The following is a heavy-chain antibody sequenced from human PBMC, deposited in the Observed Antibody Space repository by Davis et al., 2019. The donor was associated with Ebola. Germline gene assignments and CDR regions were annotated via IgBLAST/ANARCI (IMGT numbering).Heavy chain of an antibody. J-gene: IGHJ6*02. CDR2: IGTAGDT. CDR3: ARGVAGRVRGVPWAMDV. D-gene: IGHD3-10*01. V-gene: IGHV3-13*01. CDR1: GFSFSTYD. Sequence: GGSLRLSCAASGFSFSTYDMHWVRQATGKGLEWVSAIGTAGDTYYPGSVKGRFTISRENAKKSLYLQMNSLGVGDTAVYYCARGVAGRVRGVPWAMDVWGQGTTVTVSS.